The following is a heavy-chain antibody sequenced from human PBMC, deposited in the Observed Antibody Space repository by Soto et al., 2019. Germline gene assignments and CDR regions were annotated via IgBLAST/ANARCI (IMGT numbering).Heavy chain of an antibody. V-gene: IGHV3-30*18. CDR2: ISYDGSNK. CDR1: GVTCSSYG. Sequence: GGPLIVCWSVSGVTCSSYGMHWVRKAPGKGLEWVALISYDGSNKYYADSVKGRFTISRDNSKNTLYLQMNSLRAEDTAVYYCAKSTGGYYSFDIWGQGTMVTVSS. CDR3: AKSTGGYYSFDI. J-gene: IGHJ3*02. D-gene: IGHD3-3*01.